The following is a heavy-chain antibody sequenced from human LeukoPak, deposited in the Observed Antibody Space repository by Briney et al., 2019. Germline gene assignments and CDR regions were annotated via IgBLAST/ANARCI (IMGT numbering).Heavy chain of an antibody. V-gene: IGHV3-9*01. J-gene: IGHJ6*02. D-gene: IGHD3-9*01. CDR2: ISWNSGSI. Sequence: GGSLRLSCAASGFTFDDYAMHWVRQAPGKGLEWVSGISWNSGSIGYADSVKGRFTISRDNAKNSLYLQMNSLRAEDTALYYCAKDTALDILTGRNGMDVWGQGTTVTVSS. CDR3: AKDTALDILTGRNGMDV. CDR1: GFTFDDYA.